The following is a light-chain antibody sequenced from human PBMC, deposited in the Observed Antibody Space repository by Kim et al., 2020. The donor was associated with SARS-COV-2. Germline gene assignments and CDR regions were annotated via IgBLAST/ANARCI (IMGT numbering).Light chain of an antibody. J-gene: IGLJ2*01. V-gene: IGLV2-14*03. CDR2: DVS. CDR3: SSYATSRAIV. Sequence: QSALTQPASVSGSPGQSLTISCTGTNSDVGGTVYVSWYQKKSGEAPKLIIYDVSNRPSGVSNRFSGSKFGNTASLTISGLQAEDEADYYCSSYATSRAIVFGGGTKLTVL. CDR1: NSDVGGTVY.